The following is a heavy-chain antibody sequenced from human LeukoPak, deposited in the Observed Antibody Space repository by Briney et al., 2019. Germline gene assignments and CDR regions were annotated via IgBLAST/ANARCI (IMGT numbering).Heavy chain of an antibody. CDR1: GFTFSSYW. J-gene: IGHJ3*02. CDR3: ARDFTRDLISYDAFDI. CDR2: IKQDGSEK. Sequence: GGSLRLSCAASGFTFSSYWMSWVRQAPGKGLEWVANIKQDGSEKYYVDSVKGRFTISRDNAKNSLYLQMNSLRAEDTAVYYCARDFTRDLISYDAFDIWGQGTMVTVSS. D-gene: IGHD2-2*01. V-gene: IGHV3-7*01.